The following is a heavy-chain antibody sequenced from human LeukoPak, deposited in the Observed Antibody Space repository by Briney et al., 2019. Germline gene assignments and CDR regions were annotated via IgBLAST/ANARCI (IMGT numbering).Heavy chain of an antibody. Sequence: GGSLTLSCAASGFTFSSYWMSWVRQAPGKGLEWVANIKQDGSEKYYVDSVKGRFTISRDNAKNSLYLQMNSLRAEDTAVYYCAREANYDFWSGYYSGSLDYYYGMDVWGQGTTVTVSS. D-gene: IGHD3-3*01. J-gene: IGHJ6*02. V-gene: IGHV3-7*01. CDR1: GFTFSSYW. CDR3: AREANYDFWSGYYSGSLDYYYGMDV. CDR2: IKQDGSEK.